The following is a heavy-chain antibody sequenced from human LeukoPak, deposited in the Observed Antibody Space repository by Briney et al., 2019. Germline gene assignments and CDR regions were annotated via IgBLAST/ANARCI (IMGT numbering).Heavy chain of an antibody. Sequence: GASVKVSCKASGYTFTGYYMHWVRQAPGQGLEWMGWINPNSGGTNYAQKFQGRVTMTRDTSISTAYMELSRLRSDDTAVYYCARVLCRKPSMVRGVIITCVFDIWGQGTMVTVSS. CDR1: GYTFTGYY. CDR3: ARVLCRKPSMVRGVIITCVFDI. D-gene: IGHD3-10*01. V-gene: IGHV1-2*02. CDR2: INPNSGGT. J-gene: IGHJ3*02.